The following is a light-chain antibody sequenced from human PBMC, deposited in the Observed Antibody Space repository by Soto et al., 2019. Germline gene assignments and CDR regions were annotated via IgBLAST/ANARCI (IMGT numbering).Light chain of an antibody. J-gene: IGKJ4*01. CDR2: DAS. Sequence: DIQMTQSPSSLSASVGDRVTITCQASQDISNYLNWYQQKPGKAPKLLIYDASNLETGVPSRFSGSGSGTDFTFNISSLQPEDITTYYCQQYDSLPLTFGGGTKVEIK. CDR3: QQYDSLPLT. V-gene: IGKV1-33*01. CDR1: QDISNY.